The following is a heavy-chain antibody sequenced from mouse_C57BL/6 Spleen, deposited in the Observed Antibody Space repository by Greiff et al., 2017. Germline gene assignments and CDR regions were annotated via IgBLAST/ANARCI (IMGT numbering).Heavy chain of an antibody. J-gene: IGHJ2*01. CDR3: AGGLFEYYFDY. V-gene: IGHV1-19*01. Sequence: EVQLQQSGPVLVKPGASVKMSCKASGYTFTDYYMNWVKQSHGKSLEWIGVINPYNGGTSYNQKFKGKATLTVDKSSSTAYMALNSLTSEDSAVYYCAGGLFEYYFDYGGQGTTLSVSS. CDR1: GYTFTDYY. D-gene: IGHD1-1*01. CDR2: INPYNGGT.